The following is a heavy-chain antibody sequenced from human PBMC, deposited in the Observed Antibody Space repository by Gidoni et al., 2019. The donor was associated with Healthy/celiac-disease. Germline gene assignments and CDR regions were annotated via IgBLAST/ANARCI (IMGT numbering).Heavy chain of an antibody. J-gene: IGHJ4*02. CDR1: GGSFSGYY. D-gene: IGHD3-22*01. CDR2: INHSGST. V-gene: IGHV4-34*01. Sequence: QVQLQQWGAGLLKPSETLSLTCAVYGGSFSGYYWSWIRQPPGKGLEWIGEINHSGSTNYNPSLKSRVTISVDTSKNQFSLKLSSVTAADTAVYYCARRYYYDSSGYSRPFDYWGQGTLVTVSS. CDR3: ARRYYYDSSGYSRPFDY.